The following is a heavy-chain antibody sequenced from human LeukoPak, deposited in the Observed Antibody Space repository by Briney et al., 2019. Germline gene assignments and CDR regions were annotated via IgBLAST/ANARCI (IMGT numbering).Heavy chain of an antibody. CDR2: IRYDGSNK. CDR1: GFTFSSFG. CDR3: AKDPDQLGDYYYYMDV. Sequence: GRSLRLSCAASGFTFSSFGMHWVRQAPGKGLEWVAFIRYDGSNKYYADSVKGRFTISRDNSKNTLYLQMNSLRAEDTAVYYCAKDPDQLGDYYYYMDVWGKGTTVTVSS. D-gene: IGHD2-2*01. J-gene: IGHJ6*03. V-gene: IGHV3-30*02.